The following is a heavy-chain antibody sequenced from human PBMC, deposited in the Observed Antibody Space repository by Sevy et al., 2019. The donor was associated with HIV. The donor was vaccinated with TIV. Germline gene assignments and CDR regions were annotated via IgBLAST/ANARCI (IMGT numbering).Heavy chain of an antibody. CDR1: GFSFSDYF. J-gene: IGHJ4*02. CDR2: VDQGGSKK. V-gene: IGHV3-7*01. CDR3: ARELWPGDY. D-gene: IGHD2-21*01. Sequence: GGSLRLSCAASGFSFSDYFMGWVRQAPGKGLEWVANVDQGGSKKYYVGSVKGRFTMSIDNAKNSVYLQMNRLRLDDTAVYYCARELWPGDYWGQGTLVTVSS.